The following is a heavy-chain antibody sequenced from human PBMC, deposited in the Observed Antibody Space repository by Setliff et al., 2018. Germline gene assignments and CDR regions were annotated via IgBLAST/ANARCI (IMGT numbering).Heavy chain of an antibody. D-gene: IGHD2-2*01. CDR1: GYTFTTYD. CDR3: VRIPARAAAAYCSSTNCQGGFDQ. V-gene: IGHV1-8*02. Sequence: ASVKVSCKASGYTFTTYDINWVRRATGQGLEWMGWMNPNSGNTGYAQKFQGRFTMTRNTSISTAYMELSSLRSDDTAVYYCVRIPARAAAAYCSSTNCQGGFDQWGQGTPVTAPQ. J-gene: IGHJ4*02. CDR2: MNPNSGNT.